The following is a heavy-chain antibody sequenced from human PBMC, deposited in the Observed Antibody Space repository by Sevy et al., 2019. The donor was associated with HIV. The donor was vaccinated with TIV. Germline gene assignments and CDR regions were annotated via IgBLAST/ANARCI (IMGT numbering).Heavy chain of an antibody. CDR1: GFTFSKNS. CDR3: AREGCTKPHDY. J-gene: IGHJ4*02. V-gene: IGHV3-23*01. Sequence: GGSLSLSCAASGFTFSKNSMSWVRHPPGKGLGWVSTLSFGCGEINYADSVKGRFTISRDNSKSSVYLQMNNLRPEDTAVYYCAREGCTKPHDYWGQGTLVTVSS. D-gene: IGHD2-8*01. CDR2: LSFGCGEI.